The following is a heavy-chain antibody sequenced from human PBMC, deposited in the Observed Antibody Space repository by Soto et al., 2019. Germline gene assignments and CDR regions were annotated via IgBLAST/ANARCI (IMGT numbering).Heavy chain of an antibody. V-gene: IGHV4-59*01. CDR2: IYYSGST. D-gene: IGHD1-26*01. CDR1: GGSISSYY. Sequence: QVQLQESGPGLVKPSETLSPTCTVSGGSISSYYWSWIRQPPGKGLEWIGYIYYSGSTNYNPSLKSRVTISVDTSKNQFSLKLSSVTAADTAVYYCARAMRGSYLRYFDYWGQGTLVTVSS. CDR3: ARAMRGSYLRYFDY. J-gene: IGHJ4*02.